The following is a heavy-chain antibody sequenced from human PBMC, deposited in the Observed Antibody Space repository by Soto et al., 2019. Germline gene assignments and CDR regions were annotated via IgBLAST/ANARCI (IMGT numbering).Heavy chain of an antibody. J-gene: IGHJ4*02. Sequence: SETLSLTCTVSGGSISSGGYYWSWIRQHPGKGLEWIGYIYYSGSTYYNPSLKSRVTISVDTSKNQFSLKLSSVTAADTAVYYCARLRYRGYYFDYWGQGTLVTVSS. D-gene: IGHD1-1*01. CDR1: GGSISSGGYY. CDR3: ARLRYRGYYFDY. CDR2: IYYSGST. V-gene: IGHV4-31*03.